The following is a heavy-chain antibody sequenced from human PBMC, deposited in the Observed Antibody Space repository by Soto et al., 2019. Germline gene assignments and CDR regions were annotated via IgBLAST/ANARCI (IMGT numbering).Heavy chain of an antibody. V-gene: IGHV3-23*01. D-gene: IGHD3-22*01. CDR2: ISGSGGST. CDR1: GFTFSSYA. Sequence: PGGSLRLSCAASGFTFSSYAMSWVRQAPGKGLEWVSAISGSGGSTYYADSVKGRFTISRDNSKNTLYLQMNSLRAEDTAVYYCARDRVVVIPYYYGMDVWGQGTTVTVSS. CDR3: ARDRVVVIPYYYGMDV. J-gene: IGHJ6*02.